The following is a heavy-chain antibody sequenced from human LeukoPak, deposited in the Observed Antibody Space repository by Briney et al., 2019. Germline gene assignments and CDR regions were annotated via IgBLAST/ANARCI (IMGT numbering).Heavy chain of an antibody. Sequence: SETLSLTCSVSGVSIISGTSYWGWIRQPPGKGLEYIGNIYYTGSTFYNPSLKSRVTISVDTSKNQFSLKMSSVTAADTAVYYCARVGGTYLSYWFFDLWGRGTLVTVPS. D-gene: IGHD1-26*01. CDR1: GVSIISGTSY. V-gene: IGHV4-39*01. J-gene: IGHJ2*01. CDR3: ARVGGTYLSYWFFDL. CDR2: IYYTGST.